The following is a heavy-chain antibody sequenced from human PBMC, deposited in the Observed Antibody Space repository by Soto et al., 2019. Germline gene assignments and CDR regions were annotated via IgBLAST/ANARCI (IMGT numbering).Heavy chain of an antibody. CDR1: GFTFSNAW. CDR3: TTDLGWGSYRYAGED. J-gene: IGHJ4*02. V-gene: IGHV3-15*07. Sequence: EVQLVESGGGLVKPGGSLRLSCAASGFTFSNAWMNWVRQAPGKGLEWVGRIKSKTDGGTTDYAAPVKGRFTISRDDSKNTLYLQMNSLKTEDTAVYYCTTDLGWGSYRYAGEDWGQGTLVTVSS. CDR2: IKSKTDGGTT. D-gene: IGHD3-16*02.